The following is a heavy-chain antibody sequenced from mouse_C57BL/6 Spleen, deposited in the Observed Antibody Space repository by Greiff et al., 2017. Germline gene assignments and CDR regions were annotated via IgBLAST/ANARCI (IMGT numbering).Heavy chain of an antibody. CDR3: ARYYYGSSYEGYFDD. CDR2: IDPANGNT. D-gene: IGHD1-1*01. J-gene: IGHJ1*03. Sequence: VQLQQSVAELVRPGASVKLSCTASGFNIKNTYMHWVKQRPEQGLEWIGRIDPANGNTKYAPKFQGKATITADTSSNTAYLQRSGQTSEDTAIYYGARYYYGSSYEGYFDDWGTGTTVTVS. CDR1: GFNIKNTY. V-gene: IGHV14-3*01.